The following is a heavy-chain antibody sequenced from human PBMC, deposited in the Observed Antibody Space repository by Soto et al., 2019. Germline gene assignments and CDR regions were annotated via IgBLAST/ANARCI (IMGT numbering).Heavy chain of an antibody. J-gene: IGHJ4*02. Sequence: QVQLVESGGGVVQPGRSLRLSCAASGFTFSSYGMHWVRQAPGKGLEWVAVISYDGSNKYYADSVKGRFTISRDNSKNTLYLQMNSLRAEDTAVYYCAKVAILGAMAYFEYWGQGTLVTVSS. CDR1: GFTFSSYG. CDR2: ISYDGSNK. V-gene: IGHV3-30*18. D-gene: IGHD1-26*01. CDR3: AKVAILGAMAYFEY.